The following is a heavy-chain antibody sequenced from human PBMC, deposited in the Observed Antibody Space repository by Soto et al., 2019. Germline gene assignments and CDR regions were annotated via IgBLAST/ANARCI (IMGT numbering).Heavy chain of an antibody. CDR3: ARQWRGIVVVVAAKGANYYGMDV. Sequence: SETLSLTCTVSGGSISSSSYYWGWIRQPPGKGLEWIGSIYYSGSTYYNPSLKSRVTISVDTSKNQFSLKLSSVTAADTAVYYCARQWRGIVVVVAAKGANYYGMDVWGQGTTVTVSS. CDR2: IYYSGST. D-gene: IGHD2-15*01. J-gene: IGHJ6*02. CDR1: GGSISSSSYY. V-gene: IGHV4-39*01.